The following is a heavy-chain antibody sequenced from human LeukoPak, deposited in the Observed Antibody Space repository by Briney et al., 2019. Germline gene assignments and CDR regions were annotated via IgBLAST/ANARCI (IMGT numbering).Heavy chain of an antibody. D-gene: IGHD7-27*01. CDR3: AREGVPLGDY. CDR1: GGSISGSSYY. V-gene: IGHV4-39*07. CDR2: IYYSGST. J-gene: IGHJ4*02. Sequence: SETLSLTCTVSGGSISGSSYYWGWIRQPPGKGLEWIGSIYYSGSTYYNPSFKSRVTISVDTSKNQFSLKLSSVTAADTAVYYCAREGVPLGDYWGQGTLVTVSS.